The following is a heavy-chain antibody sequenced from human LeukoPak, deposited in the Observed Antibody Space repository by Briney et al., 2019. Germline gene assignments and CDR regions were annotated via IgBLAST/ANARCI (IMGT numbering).Heavy chain of an antibody. CDR2: IRDSGGST. D-gene: IGHD1-14*01. CDR1: GFSFSSYA. J-gene: IGHJ5*02. Sequence: TGGSLRLSCAASGFSFSSYAMNWVRQAPGKGLEWVSGIRDSGGSTFYADSVKGRFTISRDNSKNTLSLQMSSLRADDTALYYCARGSGINHYNWFDPWDQGTLVTVSS. CDR3: ARGSGINHYNWFDP. V-gene: IGHV3-23*01.